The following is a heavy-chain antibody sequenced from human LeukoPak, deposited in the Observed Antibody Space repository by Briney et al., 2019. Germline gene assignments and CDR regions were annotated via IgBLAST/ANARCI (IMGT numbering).Heavy chain of an antibody. V-gene: IGHV3-23*01. CDR3: AKGEIPWVRGVIAWGPKATTNYHAMDV. J-gene: IGHJ6*04. CDR1: GFTFRNFA. Sequence: PGGSLRLSCAASGFTFRNFAMTWVRQAPGQGLEWVSDISGGGDKTYYADSVQGRFTVSRDNSRLTLYPQMNSLRDEDTAVYSCAKGEIPWVRGVIAWGPKATTNYHAMDVWGKGTSVIVSS. CDR2: ISGGGDKT. D-gene: IGHD3-10*01.